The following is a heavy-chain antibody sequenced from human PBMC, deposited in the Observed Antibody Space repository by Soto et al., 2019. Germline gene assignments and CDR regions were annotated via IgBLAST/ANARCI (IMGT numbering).Heavy chain of an antibody. V-gene: IGHV1-69*13. CDR2: IIPIFGTA. J-gene: IGHJ3*02. CDR1: GGTFSSYA. CDR3: ASVLYYYDCSGYYLDAFDI. Sequence: GASVKVSCKASGGTFSSYAISWVRQAPGQGLEWMGGIIPIFGTANYAQKFQGRVTITADESTSTAYMELSSLRSEDTAVYYCASVLYYYDCSGYYLDAFDIWGQGTMVTVSS. D-gene: IGHD3-22*01.